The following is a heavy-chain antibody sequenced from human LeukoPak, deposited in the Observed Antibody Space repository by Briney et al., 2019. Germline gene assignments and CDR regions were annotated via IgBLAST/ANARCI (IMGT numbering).Heavy chain of an antibody. CDR2: IIPIFGPA. D-gene: IGHD5-24*01. CDR1: GGTFNNYA. Sequence: SVKVSCKASGGTFNNYAINWVRQAPGQGLEWMGGIIPIFGPAKYAQKFQGRVTIDADDSTGTAYMELSSLRSDDTAVYYCAREMATTSFDYWGQGTLVTVSS. J-gene: IGHJ4*02. V-gene: IGHV1-69*13. CDR3: AREMATTSFDY.